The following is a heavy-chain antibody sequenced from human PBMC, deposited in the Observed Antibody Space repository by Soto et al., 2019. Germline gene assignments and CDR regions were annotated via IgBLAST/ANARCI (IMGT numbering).Heavy chain of an antibody. V-gene: IGHV4-39*01. CDR1: GGSISSSSFY. CDR2: IYYSGST. J-gene: IGHJ4*02. D-gene: IGHD6-19*01. CDR3: ARRQIHSNGYFDH. Sequence: SETLSLTCTVSGGSISSSSFYWGWIRQSPGKGLEWIGSIYYSGSTYYSPSLKSRVTISVDTPKNQFSLKLSSVTAADTAIYYCARRQIHSNGYFDHWGQGILVTVSS.